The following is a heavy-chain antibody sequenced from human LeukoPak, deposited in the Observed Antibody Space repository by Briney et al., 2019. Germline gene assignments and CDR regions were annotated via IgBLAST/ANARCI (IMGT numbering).Heavy chain of an antibody. D-gene: IGHD5-24*01. CDR1: GVTVSSNY. Sequence: GGSLRLSCAASGVTVSSNYMSWVRQAPGKGLEWVSVIYSGGSTYYADSVKGRFTISRDNSKNTLYLQMNSLRAEDTAVYYCARDGWLQPEDAFDIWGQGTMVTVSS. CDR3: ARDGWLQPEDAFDI. CDR2: IYSGGST. V-gene: IGHV3-53*01. J-gene: IGHJ3*02.